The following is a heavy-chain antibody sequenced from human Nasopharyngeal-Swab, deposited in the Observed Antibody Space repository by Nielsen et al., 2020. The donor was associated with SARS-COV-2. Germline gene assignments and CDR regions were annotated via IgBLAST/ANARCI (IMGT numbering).Heavy chain of an antibody. J-gene: IGHJ4*02. CDR2: ISSSSSTS. CDR3: ARDVAIVGATLEN. CDR1: EFTMSRNG. Sequence: GESLKISCAASEFTMSRNGMHWVRQAPGKGLEWVAYISSSSSTSYYAASVKGRFTISRDNPKNSLYLQMNSLRDEDTALYYCARDVAIVGATLENWGQGTLVTVSS. V-gene: IGHV3-48*02. D-gene: IGHD1-26*01.